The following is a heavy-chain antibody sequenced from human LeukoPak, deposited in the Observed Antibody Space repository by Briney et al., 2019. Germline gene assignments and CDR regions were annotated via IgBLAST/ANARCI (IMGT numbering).Heavy chain of an antibody. V-gene: IGHV4-34*01. CDR2: INHSGST. Sequence: PSETLSLTCTVSGGSISSYYWSWIRQPPGKGLEWIGEINHSGSTNYNPSLKSRVTISVDTSKNQFSLKLSSVTAADTAVYYCASSTVKRDHGGYYFDYWGQGTLVTVSS. CDR3: ASSTVKRDHGGYYFDY. J-gene: IGHJ4*02. D-gene: IGHD4-17*01. CDR1: GGSISSYY.